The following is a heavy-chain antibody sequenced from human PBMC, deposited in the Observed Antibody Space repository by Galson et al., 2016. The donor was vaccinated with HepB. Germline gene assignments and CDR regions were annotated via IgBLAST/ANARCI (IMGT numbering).Heavy chain of an antibody. V-gene: IGHV1-69*13. J-gene: IGHJ5*01. CDR3: ARVEDRRTVPTMDS. Sequence: SVKVSCKASGGAFSSYVITWVRQAPGQGLEWMGGIIPVFGTVDYAQKFQGRVTITADESTSTLYMELNSLKSEDTAVYYCARVEDRRTVPTMDSWGQGTLVTVSS. CDR1: GGAFSSYV. CDR2: IIPVFGTV. D-gene: IGHD4-17*01.